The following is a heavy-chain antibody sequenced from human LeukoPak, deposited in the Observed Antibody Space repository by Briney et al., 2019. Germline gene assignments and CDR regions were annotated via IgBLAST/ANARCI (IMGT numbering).Heavy chain of an antibody. Sequence: SETLSLTCAVSGGSISSGGYSWSWIRQPPRKGLEWIGYIYYSGSTYYNPSLKSRVTISVDTSKNQFSLKLSSVTAADTAVYYCARVGKYYYDSSGYWYYFDYWGQGTLVTVSS. CDR3: ARVGKYYYDSSGYWYYFDY. D-gene: IGHD3-22*01. J-gene: IGHJ4*02. CDR2: IYYSGST. CDR1: GGSISSGGYS. V-gene: IGHV4-30-4*07.